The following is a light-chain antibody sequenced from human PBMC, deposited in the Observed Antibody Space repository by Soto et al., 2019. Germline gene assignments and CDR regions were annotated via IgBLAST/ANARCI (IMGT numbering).Light chain of an antibody. Sequence: QSALTQPASVSGSPGQSITISCTGISSDVGGYNFVSWYQQHPGKAPKLMIYDVSSRPSGVSNRFSGSKSGNTASLTISGLQAEDEGDYYCSSYASSSTVVFGAGTKLTVL. CDR3: SSYASSSTVV. CDR1: SSDVGGYNF. CDR2: DVS. J-gene: IGLJ3*02. V-gene: IGLV2-14*03.